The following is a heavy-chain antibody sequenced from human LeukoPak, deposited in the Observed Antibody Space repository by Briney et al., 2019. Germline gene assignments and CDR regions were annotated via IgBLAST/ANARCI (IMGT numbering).Heavy chain of an antibody. V-gene: IGHV3-21*01. CDR1: GFTFSNYN. CDR3: ARGRYDVLAGYQPPYFDY. D-gene: IGHD3-9*01. Sequence: GGSLRLSCAASGFTFSNYNINWVRQAPRKGLEWVSSISISSSYIYYADSVKGRFTISRDNAKDSLYLQMNSLRAEDTAVYYCARGRYDVLAGYQPPYFDYWGQGTLVTVSS. J-gene: IGHJ4*02. CDR2: ISISSSYI.